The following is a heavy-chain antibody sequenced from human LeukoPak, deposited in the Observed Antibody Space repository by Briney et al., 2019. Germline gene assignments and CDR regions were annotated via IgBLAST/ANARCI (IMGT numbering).Heavy chain of an antibody. D-gene: IGHD3-22*01. Sequence: ASVKVSCKASGYTFTSYGISWVRQAPGQGLEWMGWISAYNGYTNYAQKLQGRVTITTDTSTSTAYMELRSLRSDDTAVYYCARESDYYDSSGYYDYWGQGTLVTVSS. CDR2: ISAYNGYT. CDR3: ARESDYYDSSGYYDY. CDR1: GYTFTSYG. V-gene: IGHV1-18*01. J-gene: IGHJ4*02.